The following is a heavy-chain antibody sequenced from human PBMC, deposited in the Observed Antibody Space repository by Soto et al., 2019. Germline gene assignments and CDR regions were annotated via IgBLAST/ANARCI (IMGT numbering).Heavy chain of an antibody. Sequence: PSQTLSLTCAISRDSVSRINSAWNCIRQSPSRGLDRLGRTYFGSTLSSDYAPSVKGRINITADPSKNQFSLQLQSVTANVTAVYFCARGARPGWLAFYFDRRGQGTTVIVSS. CDR1: RDSVSRINSA. CDR3: ARGARPGWLAFYFDR. D-gene: IGHD6-19*01. J-gene: IGHJ4*02. V-gene: IGHV6-1*01. CDR2: TYFGSTLSS.